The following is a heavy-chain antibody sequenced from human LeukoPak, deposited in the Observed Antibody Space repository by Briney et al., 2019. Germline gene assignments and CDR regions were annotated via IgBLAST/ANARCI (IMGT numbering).Heavy chain of an antibody. J-gene: IGHJ4*02. CDR3: ARGAEAETSPLDY. D-gene: IGHD6-13*01. CDR1: GYTFTSYY. V-gene: IGHV1-2*02. Sequence: ASVKVSCKASGYTFTSYYMHWVRQAPGQGLEWLGWINPKTGAADYAQQFRGRITMTRDTSINTDYMEMKRVTSDDTAVYYCARGAEAETSPLDYWGQGTLVTVPS. CDR2: INPKTGAA.